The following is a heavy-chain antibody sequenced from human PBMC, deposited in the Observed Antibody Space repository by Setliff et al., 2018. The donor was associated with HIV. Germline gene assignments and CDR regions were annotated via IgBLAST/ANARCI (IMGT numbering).Heavy chain of an antibody. J-gene: IGHJ4*02. V-gene: IGHV1-3*01. CDR1: EIFTSYA. CDR2: INAGNGDT. Sequence: ASVNVSCKEQEIFTSYAMHWVRQAPGQRLEWMGWINAGNGDTKYSQKFQGRVTATTDTSASTAYMELSSLRSEDTAVYYCARDLPTPNWGFDYWGQGTLVTVSS. D-gene: IGHD7-27*01. CDR3: ARDLPTPNWGFDY.